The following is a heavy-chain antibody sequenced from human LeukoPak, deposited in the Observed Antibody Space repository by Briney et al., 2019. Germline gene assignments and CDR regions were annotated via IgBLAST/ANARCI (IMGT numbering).Heavy chain of an antibody. V-gene: IGHV3-53*05. D-gene: IGHD4-17*01. CDR3: VKDPKGTVTTDY. J-gene: IGHJ4*02. Sequence: SGGSLRLSCAASGFTVSSNYMTWVRQAPGKGLEWVSIIYSGGSTYCADSVKGRFTISRDNSKNTLYLQMSSLRAEDTAVYYCVKDPKGTVTTDYWGQGTLVTVSS. CDR2: IYSGGST. CDR1: GFTVSSNY.